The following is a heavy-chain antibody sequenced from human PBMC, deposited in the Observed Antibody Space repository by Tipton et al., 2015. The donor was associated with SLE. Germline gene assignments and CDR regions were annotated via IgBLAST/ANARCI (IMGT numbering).Heavy chain of an antibody. V-gene: IGHV1-2*02. Sequence: QVQLVQSGAEVKKPGASVQVSCKASGYTFTGFYMHWVRQAPGQGLEWMGWINTYSGITNYAEKFLGNVSMTRDKSSNTVYLELDRLTSDDMAVYYCARESLGLVGATHLDFWGQGTLVIVSP. D-gene: IGHD1-26*01. CDR1: GYTFTGFY. CDR3: ARESLGLVGATHLDF. J-gene: IGHJ4*02. CDR2: INTYSGIT.